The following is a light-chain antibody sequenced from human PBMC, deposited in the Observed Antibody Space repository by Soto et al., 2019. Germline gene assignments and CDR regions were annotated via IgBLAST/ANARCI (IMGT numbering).Light chain of an antibody. V-gene: IGKV1-39*01. CDR2: AAS. J-gene: IGKJ1*01. Sequence: DIQMTQSPSSLSASVGARVTITCRASQSISSYLNWYQQKPGKAPKRLIYAASSFQSGVPTRFSGSGSGTDFTLTISRLQPEDFATYYCQQSYSTPWTFGQGTKVEIK. CDR1: QSISSY. CDR3: QQSYSTPWT.